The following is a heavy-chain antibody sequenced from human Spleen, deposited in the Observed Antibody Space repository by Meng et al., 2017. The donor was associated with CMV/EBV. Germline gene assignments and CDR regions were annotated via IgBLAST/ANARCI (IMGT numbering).Heavy chain of an antibody. CDR3: AREHFCSSATCYPPMYYFDY. D-gene: IGHD2-2*01. CDR2: INPKTGDT. Sequence: GDYMHWVRQAPGQGLEWMGWINPKTGDTNYAQKFQGRVTMTRDTSISTAYMELSRLRSDDTAVYWCAREHFCSSATCYPPMYYFDYWGQGALVTVSS. CDR1: GDY. V-gene: IGHV1-2*02. J-gene: IGHJ4*02.